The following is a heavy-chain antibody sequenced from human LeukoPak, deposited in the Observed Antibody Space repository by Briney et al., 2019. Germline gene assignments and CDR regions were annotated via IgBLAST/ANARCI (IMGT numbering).Heavy chain of an antibody. J-gene: IGHJ1*01. CDR2: IGTAGGI. CDR1: GFTFSSYD. Sequence: GGSLRLSCAASGFTFSSYDMHWVRQATGKGLEWVSAIGTAGGIYYPDSVKGRFTISRDNSKNTLYLQMNSLRAEDTAVYYCAKGGVVPAAPEYFQHWGQGTLVTVSS. V-gene: IGHV3-13*01. CDR3: AKGGVVPAAPEYFQH. D-gene: IGHD2-2*01.